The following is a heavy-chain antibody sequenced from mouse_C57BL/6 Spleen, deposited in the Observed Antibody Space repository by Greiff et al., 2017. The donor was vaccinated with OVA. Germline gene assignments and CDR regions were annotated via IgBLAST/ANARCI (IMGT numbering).Heavy chain of an antibody. V-gene: IGHV1-50*01. CDR3: ARGSSQYYYAMDY. Sequence: QVQLKQSGAELVKPGASVKLSCKASGYTFTSYWMQWVKQRPGQGLEWIGEIDPSDSYTNYNQKFKGKATLTVDTSSSTAYMQLSSLTSEDSAVYYCARGSSQYYYAMDYWGQGTSVTVSS. D-gene: IGHD1-1*01. CDR2: IDPSDSYT. CDR1: GYTFTSYW. J-gene: IGHJ4*01.